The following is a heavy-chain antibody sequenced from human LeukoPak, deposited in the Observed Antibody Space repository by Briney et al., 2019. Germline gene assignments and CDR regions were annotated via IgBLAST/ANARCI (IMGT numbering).Heavy chain of an antibody. CDR3: AKMSSSYNWFDP. CDR1: GGSISSGGYY. Sequence: SETLSLTCTVSGGSISSGGYYWSWIRQPPGKGLEFIGYIYHSGTTYYNPSLKSRVTMSVDRTKNQLSLKLSSVTAADTAVYYCAKMSSSYNWFDPWGQGTLVTVSS. V-gene: IGHV4-30-2*01. CDR2: IYHSGTT. D-gene: IGHD6-6*01. J-gene: IGHJ5*02.